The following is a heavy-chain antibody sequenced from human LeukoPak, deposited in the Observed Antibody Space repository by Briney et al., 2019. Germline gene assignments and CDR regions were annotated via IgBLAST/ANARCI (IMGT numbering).Heavy chain of an antibody. V-gene: IGHV4-59*01. Sequence: KPAETLSLTCTVSGGSISSYYWSWIRQPPGKGLEWIGYIYYSGSTNYNTSLKSRVTISVDTSKNQFSLKLSSVTAADTAVYYCARDRGSRGYYYYGMDVWGQGTTVTVSS. CDR3: ARDRGSRGYYYYGMDV. D-gene: IGHD2-15*01. CDR2: IYYSGST. J-gene: IGHJ6*02. CDR1: GGSISSYY.